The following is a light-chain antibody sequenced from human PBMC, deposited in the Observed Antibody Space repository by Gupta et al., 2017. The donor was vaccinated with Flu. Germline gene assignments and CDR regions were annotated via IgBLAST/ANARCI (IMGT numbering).Light chain of an antibody. CDR1: SSDVGVYNY. J-gene: IGLJ1*01. Sequence: QSSLTPPRSVSGSPGPSVTISCTGTSSDVGVYNYVSWYQQHPGKAPKLMIYDVSRRPSGVPDRFSGSKSGNTASLTISGLQAEDEADYYCCSYAGSASYVFGTGTKVTVL. V-gene: IGLV2-11*01. CDR3: CSYAGSASYV. CDR2: DVS.